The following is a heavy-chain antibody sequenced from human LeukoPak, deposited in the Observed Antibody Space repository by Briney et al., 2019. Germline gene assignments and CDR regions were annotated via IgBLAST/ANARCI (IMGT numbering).Heavy chain of an antibody. CDR2: ISYDGSAK. V-gene: IGHV3-30*04. CDR1: GFTFNKYA. D-gene: IGHD1-1*01. CDR3: AANWNLDY. Sequence: GGSLRLSCAASGFTFNKYAMCWVRQAPGKGLEFLAVISYDGSAKYYADSVKGRFTISRDNSKNLLDLQMNSLRLDDTAVYYCAANWNLDYWGQGALVTVSS. J-gene: IGHJ4*02.